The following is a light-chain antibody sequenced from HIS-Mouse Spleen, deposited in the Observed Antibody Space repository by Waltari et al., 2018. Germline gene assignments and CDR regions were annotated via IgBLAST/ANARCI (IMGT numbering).Light chain of an antibody. CDR3: NSRDSSGNDVV. J-gene: IGLJ2*01. Sequence: SSELTQDPAVSVALGQTVRITCQGDSLRSYYASWYQQKPGQAPVLVIYGKNNRPSGIPDRFTGSSSGITASLTITGAQAEDEADYYCNSRDSSGNDVVFGGGTKLTVL. CDR2: GKN. V-gene: IGLV3-19*01. CDR1: SLRSYY.